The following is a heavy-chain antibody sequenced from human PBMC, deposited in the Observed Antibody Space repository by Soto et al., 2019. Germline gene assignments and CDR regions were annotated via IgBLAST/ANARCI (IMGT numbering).Heavy chain of an antibody. Sequence: EVQLVESGGGLVKPGESLRLSCAASGFTFTNAWMNWVRQAPGKGLEWVGRIRSKTDGGTPNYAAPVKGRFTISRDDSKNTLYVQMNSLKTEDTAIYYCTTEKGYWGQGTLVTVSS. V-gene: IGHV3-15*07. CDR2: IRSKTDGGTP. CDR1: GFTFTNAW. CDR3: TTEKGY. J-gene: IGHJ4*02.